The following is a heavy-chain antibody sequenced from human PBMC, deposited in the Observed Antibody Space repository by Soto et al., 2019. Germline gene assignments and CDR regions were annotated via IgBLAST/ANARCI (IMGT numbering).Heavy chain of an antibody. CDR1: GGSISSGDYY. CDR2: IYYSGST. J-gene: IGHJ4*02. Sequence: QVQLQESGPGLVKPSQTLSLTCTVSGGSISSGDYYWSWIRQPPGKGLEWIGYIYYSGSTYYNPSLKSRVTISVDTSKNQFSLKLSSVTAADTAVYYCARGGSHLWFGELLPDYWGQGTLVTVSS. D-gene: IGHD3-10*01. V-gene: IGHV4-30-4*01. CDR3: ARGGSHLWFGELLPDY.